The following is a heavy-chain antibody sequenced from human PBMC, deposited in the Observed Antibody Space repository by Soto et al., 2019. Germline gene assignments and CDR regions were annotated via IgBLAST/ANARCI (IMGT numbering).Heavy chain of an antibody. CDR3: AGDRIAALSGH. V-gene: IGHV3-53*02. Sequence: EVQLVETGGGLIQPGGSLRLSCAASGFTVSSNYMSWVRQAPGKGLEWVSVIYSGGSTYYADSVKGRFTISRDNSKNTLYLQMNSLRGEDTAVYYCAGDRIAALSGHWGQGTLVTVSS. J-gene: IGHJ4*02. CDR1: GFTVSSNY. CDR2: IYSGGST. D-gene: IGHD6-6*01.